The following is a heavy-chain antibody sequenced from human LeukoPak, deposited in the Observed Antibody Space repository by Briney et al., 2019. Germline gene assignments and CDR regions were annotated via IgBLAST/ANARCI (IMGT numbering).Heavy chain of an antibody. CDR2: IDASGGST. D-gene: IGHD6-19*01. J-gene: IGHJ5*02. CDR3: AKGGRLENTDH. CDR1: GFTFRSYA. Sequence: GGSLRLSCAASGFTFRSYAMSWVRQAPGKGLEWVSTIDASGGSTYYADSVKGRFTISRDNSKNTLYLQMNSLRAEDTAVYYCAKGGRLENTDHWGQGTLVTVSS. V-gene: IGHV3-23*01.